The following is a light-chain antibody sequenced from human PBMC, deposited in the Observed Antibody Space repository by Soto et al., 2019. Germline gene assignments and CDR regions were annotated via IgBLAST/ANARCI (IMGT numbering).Light chain of an antibody. CDR2: DVS. J-gene: IGLJ1*01. Sequence: QSALTQPASVSGSPRQPITISCTGTSSDVGGYHYVSWYQQHTGKAPKLMIYDVSNRPSGVANRFSGSKSGNTASLTVSGLQAEDEADYYCSSYTSSSTFYVFGTETQLTAL. CDR1: SSDVGGYHY. CDR3: SSYTSSSTFYV. V-gene: IGLV2-14*01.